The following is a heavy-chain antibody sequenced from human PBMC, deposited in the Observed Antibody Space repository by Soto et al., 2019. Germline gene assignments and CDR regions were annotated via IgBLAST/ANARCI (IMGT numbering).Heavy chain of an antibody. J-gene: IGHJ6*03. CDR1: GFTFITDA. Sequence: EVQLLESGGGLVQPGGSLRLSCAASGFTFITDAMSWVRQAPGKGLEWVSAIRGSGGNTYYEDAVKGRFTVSRDNSKNTLYLQMDRLRAEDTAVYYCAGGPLGSYYYYMDVWGKVTTVTVSS. CDR2: IRGSGGNT. CDR3: AGGPLGSYYYYMDV. D-gene: IGHD3-16*01. V-gene: IGHV3-23*01.